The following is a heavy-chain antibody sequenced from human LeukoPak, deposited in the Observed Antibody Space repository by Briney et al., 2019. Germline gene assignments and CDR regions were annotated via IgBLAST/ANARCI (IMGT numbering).Heavy chain of an antibody. CDR3: ARDSTSSSAYYYYMDV. J-gene: IGHJ6*03. D-gene: IGHD6-6*01. CDR1: GGSISSYY. CDR2: IYTSGST. Sequence: SETLSLTCTVSGGSISSYYWSWIRQPAGKGLEWIARIYTSGSTNYNPSLKSRVTMSVDTSKNQFYLQMSSVTAADTAVYYCARDSTSSSAYYYYMDVWGKGTTVTVSS. V-gene: IGHV4-4*07.